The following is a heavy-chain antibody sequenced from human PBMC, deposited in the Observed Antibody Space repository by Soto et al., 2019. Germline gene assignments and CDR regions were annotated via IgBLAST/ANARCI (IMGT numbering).Heavy chain of an antibody. CDR1: GGSISSGGYY. D-gene: IGHD3-10*01. J-gene: IGHJ6*03. CDR2: IYYSGST. V-gene: IGHV4-31*03. Sequence: TSENLSLTCTVSGGSISSGGYYWSWVRQHPGKGLEGFGYIYYSGSTYYNPSLKSRVTISVDTSKNQFSLKLSSVTAADTAVYYCARVNRDGSGSTPRYYYYYMDVWGKGTTVTVSS. CDR3: ARVNRDGSGSTPRYYYYYMDV.